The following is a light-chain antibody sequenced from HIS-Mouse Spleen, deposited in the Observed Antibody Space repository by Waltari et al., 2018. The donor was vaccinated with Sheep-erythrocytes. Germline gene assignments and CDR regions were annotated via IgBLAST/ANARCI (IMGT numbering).Light chain of an antibody. CDR1: SSDVGGYNY. V-gene: IGLV2-8*01. CDR2: EVS. Sequence: QSALTQPPSASGSPGQSVTISCTGTSSDVGGYNYVSWYQQHPGKAPKLMIYEVSKRPSGVPDRFSGSKSGNTASLTVSGLQAEDEADYYCSSYAGSNNWVFGGGTKLKVL. CDR3: SSYAGSNNWV. J-gene: IGLJ3*02.